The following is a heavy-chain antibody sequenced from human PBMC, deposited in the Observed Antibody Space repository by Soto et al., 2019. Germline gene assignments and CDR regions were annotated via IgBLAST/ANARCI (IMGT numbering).Heavy chain of an antibody. CDR3: GRDRDSGVGASLAN. V-gene: IGHV3-23*01. CDR2: IGARGGDT. D-gene: IGHD4-17*01. Sequence: EVRLLESGGGLVQPGVSLRLSCAASGFTFTSYAMSWVRQAPGKGLEWVSGIGARGGDTYYADSVEGRLTISRDDCENTRYLQGNRPRDEDRAVENCGRDRDSGVGASLANWGKGTL. CDR1: GFTFTSYA. J-gene: IGHJ4*02.